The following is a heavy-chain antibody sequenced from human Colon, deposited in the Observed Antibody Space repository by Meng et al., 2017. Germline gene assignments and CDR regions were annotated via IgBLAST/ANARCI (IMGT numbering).Heavy chain of an antibody. CDR2: INPNGGGT. CDR1: GYTFTFYY. D-gene: IGHD1-20*01. V-gene: IGHV1-2*06. J-gene: IGHJ4*02. CDR3: AREYDRWISGTSFDY. Sequence: QVQLVQSGAEVRKPGASVKVSCKASGYTFTFYYIHWVRQAPGQGLEWVGRINPNGGGTNYAQKFQGRVTMTSDTSISTAYMELNILRSDDTAVYYCAREYDRWISGTSFDYWGQGTLVTVSS.